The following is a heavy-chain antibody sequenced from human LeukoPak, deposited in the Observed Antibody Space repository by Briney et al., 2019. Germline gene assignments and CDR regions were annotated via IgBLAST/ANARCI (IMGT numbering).Heavy chain of an antibody. CDR2: MNPNSGNT. CDR3: ASNHDYGDSEADY. Sequence: ASVKVSCKASGYTFTSYDINWVRQATGQGLEWMGWMNPNSGNTGYAQKFQGRVTMTRNTSISTAYMELSNLRSEDTAVYYCASNHDYGDSEADYWGQGTLVTVSS. CDR1: GYTFTSYD. D-gene: IGHD4-17*01. V-gene: IGHV1-8*01. J-gene: IGHJ4*02.